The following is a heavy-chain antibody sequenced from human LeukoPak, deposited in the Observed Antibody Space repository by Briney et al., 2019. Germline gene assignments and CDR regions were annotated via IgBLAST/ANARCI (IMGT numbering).Heavy chain of an antibody. CDR3: ARESGTGAHQYYFDY. CDR2: IYYSGST. D-gene: IGHD1-26*01. CDR1: GGSISSYY. Sequence: NTSETLSLTCTVSGGSISSYYWSWIRQPPVKGLEWIGYIYYSGSTNYNPSLKSRVTISVDTSKNQFSLKLSSVTAADTAVYYCARESGTGAHQYYFDYWGQGTLVTVSS. V-gene: IGHV4-59*01. J-gene: IGHJ4*02.